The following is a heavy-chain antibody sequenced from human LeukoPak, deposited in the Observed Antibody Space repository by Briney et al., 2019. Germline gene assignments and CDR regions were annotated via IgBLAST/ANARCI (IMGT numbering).Heavy chain of an antibody. CDR1: GGSISSYY. J-gene: IGHJ4*02. CDR2: IYYSGST. CDR3: AKDPSYDILTGYAD. V-gene: IGHV4-59*01. Sequence: PSETLSLTCTVSGGSISSYYWSWIRQPPGKGLEWIGYIYYSGSTNYNPSLKSRVTISVDTSKNQFSLKLSSVTAEDTAVYYCAKDPSYDILTGYADWGQGTLVTVSS. D-gene: IGHD3-9*01.